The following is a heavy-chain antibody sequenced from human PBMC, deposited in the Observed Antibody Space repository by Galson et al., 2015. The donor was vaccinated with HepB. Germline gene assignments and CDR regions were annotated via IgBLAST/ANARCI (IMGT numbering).Heavy chain of an antibody. CDR3: AASPDYYDSSGYHKRYYYYGMDV. J-gene: IGHJ6*02. V-gene: IGHV5-51*01. Sequence: SGAEVKKPGESLKISCKGSGYSFTSYWIGWVRQMPGKGLEWMGIIYPGDSDTRYSPSFQGQVTISADKSISTAYLQWSSLKASDTAMYYCAASPDYYDSSGYHKRYYYYGMDVWGQGTTVTVSS. D-gene: IGHD3-22*01. CDR2: IYPGDSDT. CDR1: GYSFTSYW.